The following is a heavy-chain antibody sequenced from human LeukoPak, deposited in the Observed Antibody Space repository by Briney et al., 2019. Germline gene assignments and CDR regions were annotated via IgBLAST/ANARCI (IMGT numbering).Heavy chain of an antibody. CDR3: ARDRIAAAGSHDDFDY. D-gene: IGHD6-13*01. J-gene: IGHJ4*02. CDR2: IWYDGSNK. CDR1: GFTFSSYS. Sequence: PGGSLRLSCAASGFTFSSYSMNWVRQAPGKGLEWVAVIWYDGSNKYYADSVKGRFTISRDNSKNTLYLQMNSLRAEDTAVYYCARDRIAAAGSHDDFDYWGQGTLVTVSS. V-gene: IGHV3-33*08.